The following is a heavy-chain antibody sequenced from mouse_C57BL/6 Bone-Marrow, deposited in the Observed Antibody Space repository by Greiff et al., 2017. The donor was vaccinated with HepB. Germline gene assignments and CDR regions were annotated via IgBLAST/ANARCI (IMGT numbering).Heavy chain of an antibody. CDR2: IRSKSNNYAT. CDR3: VRFLLRYDAMDY. D-gene: IGHD1-1*01. Sequence: EADGGLVQPKGSLKLSCAASGFSFNTYAMNWVRQAPGKGLEWVARIRSKSNNYATYYADSVKDRFTISRDDSESMLYLQMNNLKTEDTAMYYCVRFLLRYDAMDYWGQGTSVTVSS. CDR1: GFSFNTYA. J-gene: IGHJ4*01. V-gene: IGHV10-1*01.